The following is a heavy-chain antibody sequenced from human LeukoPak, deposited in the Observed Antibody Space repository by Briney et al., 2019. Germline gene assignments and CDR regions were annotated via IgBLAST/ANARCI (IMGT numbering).Heavy chain of an antibody. CDR2: IIPIFGTA. Sequence: GASVKVSCKASGGTFSSYAISWVRQAPGQGLEWMGGIIPIFGTANYAQKFQGRVTITADESTSTAYMELSSLRSEDTAVYYCARGRRDDYSNYWYFDLWGRGTLVSVSS. CDR1: GGTFSSYA. V-gene: IGHV1-69*13. J-gene: IGHJ2*01. CDR3: ARGRRDDYSNYWYFDL. D-gene: IGHD5-24*01.